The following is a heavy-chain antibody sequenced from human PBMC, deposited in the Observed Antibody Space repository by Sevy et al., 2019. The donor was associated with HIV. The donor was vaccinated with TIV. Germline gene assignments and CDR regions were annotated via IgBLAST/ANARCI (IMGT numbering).Heavy chain of an antibody. CDR3: AMGELRFLEWLLPGAFDI. CDR1: GFTFSSYS. J-gene: IGHJ3*02. V-gene: IGHV3-21*01. Sequence: GGSLRLSCAASGFTFSSYSMNWVRQAPGKGLEWVSSISSSSSYIYYADSVKGRFTISRDNAKNSLYLQMNSLRAEDTAVYYCAMGELRFLEWLLPGAFDIWGQGTMVTVSS. CDR2: ISSSSSYI. D-gene: IGHD3-3*01.